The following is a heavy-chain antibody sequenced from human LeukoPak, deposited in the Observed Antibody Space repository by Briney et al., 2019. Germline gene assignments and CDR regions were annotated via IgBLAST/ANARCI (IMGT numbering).Heavy chain of an antibody. V-gene: IGHV4-59*01. Sequence: PSETLSLTCTVSGGSFSSFYWSWIRQPPGKGLEWIGYIYYSGSTNYNPSLKSRVTISVDTYKTQFSLNLSSVTAADTDVYYCARDRLNMVRGVIIRAFDIWGQGTMVTVAS. D-gene: IGHD3-10*01. CDR2: IYYSGST. CDR1: GGSFSSFY. J-gene: IGHJ3*02. CDR3: ARDRLNMVRGVIIRAFDI.